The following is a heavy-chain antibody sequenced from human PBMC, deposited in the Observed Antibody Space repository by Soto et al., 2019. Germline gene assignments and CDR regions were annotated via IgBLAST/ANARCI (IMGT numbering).Heavy chain of an antibody. Sequence: SQTLSLTCAISGDSVSSNSAAWNWIRQSPSRGLEWLGRTYYRSKWYNDYAVSVKSRITINPDTSKNQFSLQLNSVTPEDTAVYYCAISTTYGSSGSPAFDYWGQGTLVTVSS. CDR1: GDSVSSNSAA. V-gene: IGHV6-1*01. D-gene: IGHD3-22*01. J-gene: IGHJ4*02. CDR2: TYYRSKWYN. CDR3: AISTTYGSSGSPAFDY.